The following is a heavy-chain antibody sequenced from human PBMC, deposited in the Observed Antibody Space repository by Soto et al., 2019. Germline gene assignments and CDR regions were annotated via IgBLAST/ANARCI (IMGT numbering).Heavy chain of an antibody. CDR2: INHSGST. V-gene: IGHV4-34*01. CDR3: ERGRGFMSRNALDL. J-gene: IGHJ3*01. CDR1: GGSFRGYY. Sequence: QVQLQRWGAGLLRPSETLSLTCAVSGGSFRGYYWTWLRQSPGRGLEWIGEINHSGSTNSNPSLKSRLTISVDTSKTEFSMNLTSVTAADAATYYCERGRGFMSRNALDLWGQGTRVIVSS.